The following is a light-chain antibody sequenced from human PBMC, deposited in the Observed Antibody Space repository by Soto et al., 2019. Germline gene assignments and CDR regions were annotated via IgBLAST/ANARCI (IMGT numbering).Light chain of an antibody. CDR3: QQYNNGPLT. J-gene: IGKJ4*01. CDR2: GAS. V-gene: IGKV3-15*01. Sequence: EIVMTQSPATLSVSPGERATLSCRASQSVSSNLAWYQQKPGQAPRLLIYGASTRATGIPARFSGSGSGTEFTLTISSLQSEDFAVSYCQQYNNGPLTFGGGTKVDIK. CDR1: QSVSSN.